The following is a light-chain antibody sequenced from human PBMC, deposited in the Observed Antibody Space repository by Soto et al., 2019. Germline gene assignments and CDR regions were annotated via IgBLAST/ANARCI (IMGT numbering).Light chain of an antibody. J-gene: IGKJ4*01. CDR3: QQRSKWVT. CDR2: DAS. Sequence: EILLTQSPATLSSSQGARATLSCRASQTVGVRLAWYQHKPGQAPRLLIYDASNRATGIPARFSGSGSGTDFTLTISSLEPEDFAVYYCQQRSKWVTFGRGTKVDIK. V-gene: IGKV3-11*01. CDR1: QTVGVR.